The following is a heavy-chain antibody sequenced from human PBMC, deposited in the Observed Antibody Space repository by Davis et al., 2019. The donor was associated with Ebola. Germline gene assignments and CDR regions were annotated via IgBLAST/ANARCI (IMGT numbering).Heavy chain of an antibody. CDR1: GGSISSSSYY. V-gene: IGHV4-39*07. CDR3: AKTKQQLEYFDY. J-gene: IGHJ4*02. CDR2: IYYSGST. D-gene: IGHD6-13*01. Sequence: SETLSLTCTVSGGSISSSSYYWGWIRQPPGKGLEWIGSIYYSGSTNYNPSLKSRVTISVDTSKNQFSLKLNSVTAADTAVYYCAKTKQQLEYFDYWGQGTLVTVSS.